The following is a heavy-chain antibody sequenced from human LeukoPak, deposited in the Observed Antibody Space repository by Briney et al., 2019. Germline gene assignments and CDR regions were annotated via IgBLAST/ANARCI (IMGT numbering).Heavy chain of an antibody. Sequence: PGGSLRLSCAASGFTFSSYAMSWVRQAPGKGLEWVSAISGSGGSTYYADSVKGRFTISRDNSKNTLYLQMNSLRAEDTAVYYCARAGRNGYYYYYGMDVWGQGTTVTVSS. CDR2: ISGSGGST. V-gene: IGHV3-23*01. J-gene: IGHJ6*02. CDR3: ARAGRNGYYYYYGMDV. CDR1: GFTFSSYA. D-gene: IGHD2-8*01.